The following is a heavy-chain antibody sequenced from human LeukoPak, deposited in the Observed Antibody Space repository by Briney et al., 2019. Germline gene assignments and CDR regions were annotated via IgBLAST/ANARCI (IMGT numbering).Heavy chain of an antibody. CDR1: GGTFSSYA. CDR2: IVPIFGTA. D-gene: IGHD3-22*01. CDR3: AREVPDYYDSSGYYNWFDP. V-gene: IGHV1-69*13. Sequence: SVKVSRKASGGTFSSYAISWVRQAPGQGLEWMGGIVPIFGTANYAQKFQGRVTITADESTSTAYMELSSLRSEDTAVYYCAREVPDYYDSSGYYNWFDPWGQGTLVTVSS. J-gene: IGHJ5*02.